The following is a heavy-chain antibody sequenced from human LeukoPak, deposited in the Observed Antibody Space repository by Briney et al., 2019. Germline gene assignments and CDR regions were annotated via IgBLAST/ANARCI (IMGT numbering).Heavy chain of an antibody. CDR1: GFTFTDYW. Sequence: GGSLRLSCAASGFTFTDYWIHWVRQVPGEGLVWVSRINSDGSATNYADSVQGRFTISSTNAKNTLHLQMMSLRADDTAVYYCARCGDYYDSRGYFYCYYGMDVWGQGTTVTVSS. J-gene: IGHJ6*02. V-gene: IGHV3-74*01. CDR3: ARCGDYYDSRGYFYCYYGMDV. D-gene: IGHD3-22*01. CDR2: INSDGSAT.